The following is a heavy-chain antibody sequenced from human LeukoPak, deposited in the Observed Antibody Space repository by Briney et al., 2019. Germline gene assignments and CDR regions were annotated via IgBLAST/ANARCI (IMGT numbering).Heavy chain of an antibody. Sequence: ASVKVSCKASGYTFTGYYMHWVRQAPGQGLEWMGWINPNGGGTNYAQKFQGRVTMTRDTSISTAHMELSRLRSDDTAVYYCARVGVGTLAYYDFWSGFFYWGQGTLVTVSS. D-gene: IGHD3-3*01. CDR2: INPNGGGT. J-gene: IGHJ4*02. CDR1: GYTFTGYY. CDR3: ARVGVGTLAYYDFWSGFFY. V-gene: IGHV1-2*02.